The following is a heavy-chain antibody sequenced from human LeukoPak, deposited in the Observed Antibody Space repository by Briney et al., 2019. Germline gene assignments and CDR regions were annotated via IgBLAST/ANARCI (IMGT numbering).Heavy chain of an antibody. CDR2: ISDDGSRQ. D-gene: IGHD3-10*01. J-gene: IGHJ4*02. CDR3: VKDRTGTYTLDY. CDR1: GFTFSNYA. V-gene: IGHV3-30-3*01. Sequence: GRSLRLSCAATGFTFSNYAIHWGRQAPGKRVGWVAFISDDGSRQHYADSVKGRFTISRDNSKNTLNLQRNSLRAEDTAVYYCVKDRTGTYTLDYWGQGTLVTVSS.